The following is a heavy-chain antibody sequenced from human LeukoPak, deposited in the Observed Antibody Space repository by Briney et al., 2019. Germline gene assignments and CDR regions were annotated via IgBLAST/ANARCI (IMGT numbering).Heavy chain of an antibody. V-gene: IGHV1-46*01. CDR1: GYTFTSYY. CDR3: ARGVVDTAIGTDY. J-gene: IGHJ4*02. D-gene: IGHD5-18*01. Sequence: ASVKVSCKASGYTFTSYYMHWVRQAPGQGLEWMGIINPSGGSTSYAQKFQGRVTMTRDTSISTAYMELSRLRSDDTAVYYCARGVVDTAIGTDYWGQGTLVTVSS. CDR2: INPSGGST.